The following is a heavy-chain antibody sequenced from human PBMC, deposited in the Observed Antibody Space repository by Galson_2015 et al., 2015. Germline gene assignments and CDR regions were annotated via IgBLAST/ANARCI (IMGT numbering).Heavy chain of an antibody. V-gene: IGHV4-4*02. CDR2: IYHNGDI. CDR3: ARDLRGGGFNADF. Sequence: SETLSLTCTVSGGSISSDFWWTWVRQPPGKGLEWIAEIYHNGDINYNPSLQSRVALSGYMSKNQFSLKLSSLTAGDSAVYYCARDLRGGGFNADFGGRGTLATVSS. D-gene: IGHD5-24*01. CDR1: GGSISSDFW. J-gene: IGHJ4*02.